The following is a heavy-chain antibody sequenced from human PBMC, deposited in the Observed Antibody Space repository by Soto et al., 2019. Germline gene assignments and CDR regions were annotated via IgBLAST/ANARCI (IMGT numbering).Heavy chain of an antibody. J-gene: IGHJ6*02. CDR3: AKARRPNYYYGMDV. CDR2: ISYDGSNK. D-gene: IGHD6-25*01. Sequence: QVQLVESGGGVVQPGRSLRLSCAASGFTFSSYGMHWVRQAPGKGLEWVAVISYDGSNKYYADSVKGRFTISRDKSKNTLYLQMNSLRAEDTAVYYCAKARRPNYYYGMDVWGQGTTVTVSS. CDR1: GFTFSSYG. V-gene: IGHV3-30*18.